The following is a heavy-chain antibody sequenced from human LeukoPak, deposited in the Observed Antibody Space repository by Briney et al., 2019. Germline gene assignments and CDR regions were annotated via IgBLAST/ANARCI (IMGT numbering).Heavy chain of an antibody. CDR2: INPNSGGT. CDR3: ARDDWDDGTFDY. D-gene: IGHD1-1*01. J-gene: IGHJ4*02. V-gene: IGHV1-2*06. Sequence: GASVKVSCKASGYTFTGYYMHWVRQAPGQGLEWMGRINPNSGGTNYAQKFQGRVTMTRDTSISTAYMELSRLRSDDTAVDYCARDDWDDGTFDYWGQGTLVTVSS. CDR1: GYTFTGYY.